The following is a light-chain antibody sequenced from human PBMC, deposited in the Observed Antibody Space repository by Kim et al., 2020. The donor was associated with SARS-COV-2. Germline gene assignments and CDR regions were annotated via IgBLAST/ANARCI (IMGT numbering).Light chain of an antibody. CDR2: DAS. CDR3: QQRESWPLT. Sequence: LSPGERTTLSCRASRSVTTNLAWYHQKPGQPPRLLTYDASNRATGIPARFSGSGSGTEFTLTISSLEPEDFAVYYCQQRESWPLTFGGGTKVDIK. CDR1: RSVTTN. V-gene: IGKV3-11*01. J-gene: IGKJ4*01.